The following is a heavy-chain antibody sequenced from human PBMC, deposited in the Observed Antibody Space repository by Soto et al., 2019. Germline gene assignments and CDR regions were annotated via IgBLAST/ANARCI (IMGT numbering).Heavy chain of an antibody. CDR1: GITFSTYW. D-gene: IGHD2-15*01. Sequence: GGSLRLSCAASGITFSTYWMSWVRQAPGKGLEWVANIKQDGNEKYYVDSVKGRFTISRDNAKNSLYLQMNSLRAEDTAVYYCAREVGSEDDYYFYMAVWGKGTTVTVSS. V-gene: IGHV3-7*01. J-gene: IGHJ6*03. CDR2: IKQDGNEK. CDR3: AREVGSEDDYYFYMAV.